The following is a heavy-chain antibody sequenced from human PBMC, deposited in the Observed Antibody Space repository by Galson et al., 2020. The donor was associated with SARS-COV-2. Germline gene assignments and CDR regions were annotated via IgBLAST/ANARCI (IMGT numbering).Heavy chain of an antibody. D-gene: IGHD5-12*01. Sequence: SVKVSCKASGGAFSSYVFSWVRQAPGQGLEWMGGILPILHRERYAQKFQRRVTITADESTGTAYIELSRLSSEDTAVYFCATGALGYTTVTYFDYWGRGTLVTVSS. CDR1: GGAFSSYV. CDR3: ATGALGYTTVTYFDY. CDR2: ILPILHRE. V-gene: IGHV1-69*10. J-gene: IGHJ4*02.